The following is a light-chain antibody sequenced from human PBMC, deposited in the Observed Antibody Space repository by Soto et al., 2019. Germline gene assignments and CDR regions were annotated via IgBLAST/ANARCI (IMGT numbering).Light chain of an antibody. Sequence: DIQMTQSPSSLSASVGDIVTITCRASQTINTYLNWYQQKPGKAPKLLIYAASTLQSGVPSRFSGSGYGTDFTLTISSLQPEDFATYYCQQSSNTPPCNFGQGTRLEIK. CDR3: QQSSNTPPCN. CDR2: AAS. V-gene: IGKV1-39*01. CDR1: QTINTY. J-gene: IGKJ2*02.